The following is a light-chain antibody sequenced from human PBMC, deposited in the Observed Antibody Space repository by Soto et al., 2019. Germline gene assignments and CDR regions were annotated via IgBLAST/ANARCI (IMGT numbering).Light chain of an antibody. V-gene: IGKV1-39*01. J-gene: IGKJ4*01. CDR3: QQSYSSPRVT. CDR1: QSISLN. CDR2: AVL. Sequence: DIQMTQSPSSLSASVGDRVTITCRASQSISLNLNWFQQKPGKAPRLLIYAVLSLQDGVPSRFSGSGSGTDFTLTINSLQPEDSATYHCQQSYSSPRVTFGGGTKVEIK.